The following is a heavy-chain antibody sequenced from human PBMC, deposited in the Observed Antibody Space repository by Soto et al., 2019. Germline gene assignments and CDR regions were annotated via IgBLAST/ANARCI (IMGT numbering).Heavy chain of an antibody. CDR1: GFTFSSYE. J-gene: IGHJ5*02. Sequence: PGGSLRLSCAASGFTFSSYEMNWVRQAPGKGLEWVSYISSSGSTIYYADSVKGRFTISRDNAKNSLYLQMNSLRAEDTAVYYCAAGESLWYNWNPVGPWGQGTLVTVSS. D-gene: IGHD1-20*01. CDR3: AAGESLWYNWNPVGP. V-gene: IGHV3-48*03. CDR2: ISSSGSTI.